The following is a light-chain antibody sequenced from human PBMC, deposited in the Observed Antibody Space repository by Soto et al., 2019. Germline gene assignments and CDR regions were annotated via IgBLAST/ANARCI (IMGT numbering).Light chain of an antibody. V-gene: IGKV3-15*01. J-gene: IGKJ1*01. CDR3: QQYNDWLWT. CDR1: QSVTSN. Sequence: EIVLTQSPGTLSLSPGERATLSCRASQSVTSNLAWYQQTPGQAPRLLIYGASTRDTGIPARFSGSGSGTEFTLPISRLQSEDFEVYYCQQYNDWLWTFGQGTKVDIK. CDR2: GAS.